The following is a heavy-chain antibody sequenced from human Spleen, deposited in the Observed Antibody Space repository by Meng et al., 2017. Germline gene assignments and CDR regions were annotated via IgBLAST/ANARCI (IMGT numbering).Heavy chain of an antibody. D-gene: IGHD6-19*01. V-gene: IGHV3-23*01. CDR1: GFTFSSYA. Sequence: GESLKISCAASGFTFSSYAMSWVRQAPGKGLEWVSAISGSGGSTYYADSVKGRFTISRDNAKNSLYLQMNSLRAEDTAVYYCARDLAVAGPVGWGQGTLVTVSS. J-gene: IGHJ4*02. CDR2: ISGSGGST. CDR3: ARDLAVAGPVG.